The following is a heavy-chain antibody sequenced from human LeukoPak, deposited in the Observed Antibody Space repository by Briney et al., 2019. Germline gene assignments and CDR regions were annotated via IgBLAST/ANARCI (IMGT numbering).Heavy chain of an antibody. Sequence: GGSLRLSCVASGFTLSNYWMHWVRQAPGKGLEWVSAISGSGGSTYYADSVKGRFTISRDNSKNTLYLQMNSLRAEDTAVYYCAKRYCSSTSCSLFDYWGQGTLVTVSS. CDR2: ISGSGGST. D-gene: IGHD2-2*01. CDR1: GFTLSNYW. V-gene: IGHV3-23*01. CDR3: AKRYCSSTSCSLFDY. J-gene: IGHJ4*02.